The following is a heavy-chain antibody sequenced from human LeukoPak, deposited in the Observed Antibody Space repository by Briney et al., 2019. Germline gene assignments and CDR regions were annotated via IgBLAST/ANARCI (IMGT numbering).Heavy chain of an antibody. D-gene: IGHD3-10*01. V-gene: IGHV1-46*01. CDR3: ARQGSGSYYKVIDY. CDR1: GYTFTSYD. Sequence: ASVKVSCEASGYTFTSYDMNWVRQAPGQGLEWMGIINPSSGSTNYAQKFQGRVTMTRDTSTSTVYMELSSLRSDDTAVYHCARQGSGSYYKVIDYWGQGTLVTVSS. J-gene: IGHJ4*02. CDR2: INPSSGST.